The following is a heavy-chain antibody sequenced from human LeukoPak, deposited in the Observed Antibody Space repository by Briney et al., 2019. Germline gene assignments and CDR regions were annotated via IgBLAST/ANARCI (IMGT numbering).Heavy chain of an antibody. CDR3: ARRSSESFDF. Sequence: KPSETLSLTCTVSGGSISSYYWAWIRQPPGNGLEWIGYIYYNGRATYNPSLKSRVTISVDTSKNQFSLKLSSVTAADTAVYYCARRSSESFDFWGQGTLVTVSS. CDR1: GGSISSYY. CDR2: IYYNGRA. D-gene: IGHD3-22*01. J-gene: IGHJ4*02. V-gene: IGHV4-59*08.